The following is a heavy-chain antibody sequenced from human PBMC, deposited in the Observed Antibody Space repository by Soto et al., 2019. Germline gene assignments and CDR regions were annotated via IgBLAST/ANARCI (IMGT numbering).Heavy chain of an antibody. D-gene: IGHD5-12*01. Sequence: EVQLVESGGGLVKPGGSLRLSCAASGFTFSNAWMTWVRQAPGKGLEWVGRVKSKTDGGTIDYAAPVKDRFTISSDDSKNTLYLQMNSLKTEDPAVYYCIGTYSGSSMRFDYWGQVTLVTVSS. CDR2: VKSKTDGGTI. J-gene: IGHJ4*02. V-gene: IGHV3-15*01. CDR1: GFTFSNAW. CDR3: IGTYSGSSMRFDY.